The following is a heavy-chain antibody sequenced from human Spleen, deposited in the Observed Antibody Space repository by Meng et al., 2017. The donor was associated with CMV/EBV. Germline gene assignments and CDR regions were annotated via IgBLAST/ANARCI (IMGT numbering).Heavy chain of an antibody. V-gene: IGHV3-30-3*01. J-gene: IGHJ3*02. D-gene: IGHD3-3*01. Sequence: RHGVRQAPGKWLEWVAVISYDGSNKYYADSVKGRFTISRDNSKNTLYLQMNSLRAEDTAVYYCARDQRSYYDFWSGYYTGPHDAFDIWGQGTMVTVSS. CDR3: ARDQRSYYDFWSGYYTGPHDAFDI. CDR2: ISYDGSNK.